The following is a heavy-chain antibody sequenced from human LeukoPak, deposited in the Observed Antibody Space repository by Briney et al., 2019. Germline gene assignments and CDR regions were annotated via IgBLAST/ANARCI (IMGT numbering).Heavy chain of an antibody. D-gene: IGHD6-13*01. CDR2: IYTSGST. V-gene: IGHV4-4*07. CDR1: GGSLSSYY. Sequence: SETLSLTCTVSGGSLSSYYWSWIRQPAGKGLEWIGRIYTSGSTNYNPSLKSRVTMSVDTSKNQFSLKLSSVTAADTAVYYCARYSSSWAHRWFDPWGQGTLVTVSS. CDR3: ARYSSSWAHRWFDP. J-gene: IGHJ5*02.